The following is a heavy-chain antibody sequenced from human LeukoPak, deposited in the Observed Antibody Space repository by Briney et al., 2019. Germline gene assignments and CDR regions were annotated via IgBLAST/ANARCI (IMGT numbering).Heavy chain of an antibody. CDR1: GYTFTGYY. D-gene: IGHD3-10*01. CDR3: ARGSSSQYFRF. Sequence: ASVKVSCKASGYTFTGYYIHWVRQAPGQGLEWMGWISAYSSNTSYAQRFQGRVTMSTEASTNTAYMELTSLRSDDTAIYFCARGSSSQYFRFWGQGTLVTVSS. J-gene: IGHJ1*01. V-gene: IGHV1-18*04. CDR2: ISAYSSNT.